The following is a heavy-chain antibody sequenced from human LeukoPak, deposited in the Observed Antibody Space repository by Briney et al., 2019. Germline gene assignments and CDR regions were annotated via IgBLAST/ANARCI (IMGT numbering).Heavy chain of an antibody. CDR1: GYTFSGDY. D-gene: IGHD3-10*01. V-gene: IGHV1-2*02. CDR3: VQSRDYYGPY. J-gene: IGHJ4*02. Sequence: GASVKVSCGASGYTFSGDYMHWVRQAPGQGLEWMGWINPNSGHTNYLQKFQGRVTMTRDTSISTVFLELSSLRSDDTAMYYCVQSRDYYGPYWGQGTLVTVSS. CDR2: INPNSGHT.